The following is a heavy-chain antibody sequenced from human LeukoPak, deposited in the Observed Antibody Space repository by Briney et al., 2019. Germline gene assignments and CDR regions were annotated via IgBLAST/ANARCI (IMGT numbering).Heavy chain of an antibody. CDR1: GFTFSDYH. CDR2: ISSSSNTI. Sequence: GGSLRLSCGASGFTFSDYHMTWIRQAPGKGLEWVSYISSSSNTIYYADSVKGRFTISRDNAKNSLYLQMNSLRADDTAVYYCRGYLDYWGQGTLVTVSS. D-gene: IGHD3-16*02. J-gene: IGHJ4*02. CDR3: RGYLDY. V-gene: IGHV3-11*01.